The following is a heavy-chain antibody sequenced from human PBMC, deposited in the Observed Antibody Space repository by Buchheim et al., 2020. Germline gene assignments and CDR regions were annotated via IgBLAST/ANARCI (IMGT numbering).Heavy chain of an antibody. CDR2: VWHDGSHK. V-gene: IGHV3-33*01. D-gene: IGHD3-16*01. CDR1: GFNFNIYG. J-gene: IGHJ6*02. CDR3: ARDLSPYSNYDYFFFALDV. Sequence: QALLEGSGGGVVQPGGSLRLSCAASGFNFNIYGIHWVRQAPGKGLEWVAGVWHDGSHKYYAESVKGRFTISRDNSKNTVSLVMNNLRAEDTAVYYCARDLSPYSNYDYFFFALDVWGQGTT.